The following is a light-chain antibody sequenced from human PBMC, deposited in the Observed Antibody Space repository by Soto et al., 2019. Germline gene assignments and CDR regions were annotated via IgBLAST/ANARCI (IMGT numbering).Light chain of an antibody. CDR3: CSYGGTNALYV. V-gene: IGLV2-11*01. CDR2: DVS. CDR1: SSDVGGYNY. Sequence: QSALTQPRSVSGSSRQSVTISCTGTSSDVGGYNYVSWYQQYPGKVPKVMIYDVSNRPSGVPDRFSGSKSGNTAYLTISGLQADDEADYYCCSYGGTNALYVFGTGTQLTVL. J-gene: IGLJ1*01.